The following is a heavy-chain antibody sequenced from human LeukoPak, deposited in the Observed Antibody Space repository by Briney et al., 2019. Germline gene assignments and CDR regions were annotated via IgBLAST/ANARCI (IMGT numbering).Heavy chain of an antibody. D-gene: IGHD3-22*01. V-gene: IGHV4-34*01. J-gene: IGHJ4*02. CDR2: INHSGST. CDR3: ARSLHRGYYDSSGYRY. Sequence: SETLSLTCAVYGGSFSGYYWSWIRQPQGKGLEWIGEINHSGSTNYNPSLKSRVTISVDTSKNQFSLKLSSVTAADTAVYYCARSLHRGYYDSSGYRYWGQGTLVTVSS. CDR1: GGSFSGYY.